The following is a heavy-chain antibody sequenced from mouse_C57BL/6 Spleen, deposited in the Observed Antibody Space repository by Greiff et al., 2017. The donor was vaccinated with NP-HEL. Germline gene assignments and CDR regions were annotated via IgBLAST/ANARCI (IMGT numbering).Heavy chain of an antibody. V-gene: IGHV5-4*01. D-gene: IGHD1-1*01. CDR3: ATCYYYGSRRLYWYFDV. J-gene: IGHJ1*03. CDR2: ISDGGSYT. Sequence: EVQVVESGGGLVKPGGSLKLSCAASGFTFSSYAMSWVRQTPEKRLEWVATISDGGSYTYYPDNVKGRFTISRDNAKNNLYLQMSHLKSEDTAMYYCATCYYYGSRRLYWYFDVWGTGTTVTVSS. CDR1: GFTFSSYA.